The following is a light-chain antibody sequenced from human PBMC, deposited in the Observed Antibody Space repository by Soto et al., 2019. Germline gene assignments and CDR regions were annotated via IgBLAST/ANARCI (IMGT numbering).Light chain of an antibody. CDR1: SSDVGGYSY. CDR3: SSYARNRDVL. Sequence: QSALTQPPSASGSPGQSVAISCTGTSSDVGGYSYVSWYQQHPGKAPKLMIYEVSKRPSGLPDRFSGSKSGNTASLTVSGLQADDEADYYCSSYARNRDVLFGGGTKVTLL. CDR2: EVS. J-gene: IGLJ2*01. V-gene: IGLV2-8*01.